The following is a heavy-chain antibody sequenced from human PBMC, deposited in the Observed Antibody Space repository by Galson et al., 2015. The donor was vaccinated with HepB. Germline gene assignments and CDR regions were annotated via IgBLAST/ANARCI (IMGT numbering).Heavy chain of an antibody. CDR1: GGTFSSYA. J-gene: IGHJ4*02. D-gene: IGHD3-22*01. CDR3: ARGTYDSSGYYYNDY. Sequence: SVKVSCKASGGTFSSYAISWVRQAPGQGLEWMGRIIPILGIANYAQKFQGRVTITADKSTSTAYMELSSLRSEDTAVYYCARGTYDSSGYYYNDYWGQGTLVTVSS. CDR2: IIPILGIA. V-gene: IGHV1-69*04.